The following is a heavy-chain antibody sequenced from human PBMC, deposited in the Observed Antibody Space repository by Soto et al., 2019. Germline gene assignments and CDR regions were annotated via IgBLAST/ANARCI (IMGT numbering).Heavy chain of an antibody. Sequence: ASVKVSCKASGYTFTSYAMHWVRQAPGQRLEWMGWINAGNGNTKYSQKFQGRVTITRDTSASTAYMELSSLRSEDTAVYYCAREPVYYYDSSGLDYYGMDVWGQGTTVTVSS. V-gene: IGHV1-3*01. J-gene: IGHJ6*02. D-gene: IGHD3-22*01. CDR1: GYTFTSYA. CDR3: AREPVYYYDSSGLDYYGMDV. CDR2: INAGNGNT.